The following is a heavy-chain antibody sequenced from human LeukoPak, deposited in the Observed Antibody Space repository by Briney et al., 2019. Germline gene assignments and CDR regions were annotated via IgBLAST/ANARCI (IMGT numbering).Heavy chain of an antibody. CDR1: GYTFTSYY. D-gene: IGHD4-23*01. CDR3: ARDYGGNRRYYYYGMDV. Sequence: GASVKVSCKASGYTFTSYYMHWVRQAPVHGLESMGIINPSGGSTSYAQRFQGRVTMTRDTSTSTVYMELSSLRSEDTAVYYCARDYGGNRRYYYYGMDVWGQGTTVTVSS. J-gene: IGHJ6*02. CDR2: INPSGGST. V-gene: IGHV1-46*01.